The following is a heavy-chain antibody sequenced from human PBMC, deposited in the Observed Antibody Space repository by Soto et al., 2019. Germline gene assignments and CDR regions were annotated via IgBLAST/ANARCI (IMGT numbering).Heavy chain of an antibody. Sequence: QVQLLQSGAEVKKPGSSVKVSCKVSGGAFTNYSLNWVRHAPGQGLEWLGGIIPLHNTSNYSLKLLGRGXXXXDISSNTVYMHXSGXXXXXXXXXXXXXXXNWNPLYXRXMDXWXXXT. CDR3: XXXXNWNPLYXRXMDX. D-gene: IGHD1-20*01. CDR2: IIPLHNTS. J-gene: IGHJ6*02. CDR1: GGAFTNYS. V-gene: IGHV1-69*06.